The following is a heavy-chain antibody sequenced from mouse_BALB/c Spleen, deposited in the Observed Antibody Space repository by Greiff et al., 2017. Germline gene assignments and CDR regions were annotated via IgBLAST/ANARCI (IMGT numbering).Heavy chain of an antibody. V-gene: IGHV3-2*02. D-gene: IGHD1-1*01. Sequence: EVKLQESGPGLVKPSQSLSLTCTVTGYSITSDYAWNWIRQFPGNKLEWMGYISYSGSTSYNPSLKSRISITRDTSKNQFFLQLNSVTTEDTATYYCARYGGKAYWGQGTLVTVSA. CDR1: GYSITSDYA. CDR2: ISYSGST. J-gene: IGHJ3*01. CDR3: ARYGGKAY.